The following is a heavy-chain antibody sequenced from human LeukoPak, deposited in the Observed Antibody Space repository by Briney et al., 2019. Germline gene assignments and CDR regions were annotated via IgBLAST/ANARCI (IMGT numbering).Heavy chain of an antibody. D-gene: IGHD1-26*01. J-gene: IGHJ4*02. CDR3: AKDRATSSGSYYGYFGY. CDR1: GFTFSNFA. CDR2: ISTSGDTT. Sequence: PGGSLILSCAASGFTFSNFAMSWVRQAPGKGPEWLSAISTSGDTTYYADSVKGRFTISRDNSKNTLYLQMNSLRAEDTALYYCAKDRATSSGSYYGYFGYWGQGTLVTVSS. V-gene: IGHV3-23*01.